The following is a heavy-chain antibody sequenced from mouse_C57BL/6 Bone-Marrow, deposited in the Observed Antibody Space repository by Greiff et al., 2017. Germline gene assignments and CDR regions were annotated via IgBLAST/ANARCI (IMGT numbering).Heavy chain of an antibody. V-gene: IGHV1-76*01. D-gene: IGHD2-4*01. CDR1: GYTFTDYY. J-gene: IGHJ4*01. CDR2: IYPGSGNT. CDR3: AREGVYYDYGEAMDY. Sequence: QVQLQQSGAELVRPGASVKLSCKASGYTFTDYYINWVKQRPGQGLEWIARIYPGSGNTYYNEKFKGKATLTAEKSSSTAYMQLSSLTSEDSAVXFCAREGVYYDYGEAMDYWGQGTSVTVSS.